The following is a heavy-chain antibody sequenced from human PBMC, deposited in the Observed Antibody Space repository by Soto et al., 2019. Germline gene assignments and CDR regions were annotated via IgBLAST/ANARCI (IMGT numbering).Heavy chain of an antibody. CDR3: AKSEHIVVVTAIPKVVDY. CDR1: GFTFSSYA. D-gene: IGHD2-21*02. Sequence: GGSLRLSCAASGFTFSSYAMSWVRQAPGKGLEWVSAISGSGGSTYYADSVKGRFTISRDNSKNTRYLQMNSLRADDTAVYYCAKSEHIVVVTAIPKVVDYWGQGTLVTVSS. V-gene: IGHV3-23*01. J-gene: IGHJ4*02. CDR2: ISGSGGST.